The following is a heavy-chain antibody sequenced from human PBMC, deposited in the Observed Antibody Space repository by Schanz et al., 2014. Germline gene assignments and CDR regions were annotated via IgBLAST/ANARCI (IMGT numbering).Heavy chain of an antibody. CDR3: AKEWSPSF. CDR1: GFTFRDFG. J-gene: IGHJ4*02. V-gene: IGHV3-30*02. Sequence: QVQLVESGGGVVQPGGSLRLSCAASGFTFRDFGLHWVRQAPGKGLEWVTYIRYDGINKYYADSVKGRFTVSRDNAKSTLFLQMDSLRPEDTAIYYCAKEWSPSFWGQGTLVTVSS. D-gene: IGHD1-26*01. CDR2: IRYDGINK.